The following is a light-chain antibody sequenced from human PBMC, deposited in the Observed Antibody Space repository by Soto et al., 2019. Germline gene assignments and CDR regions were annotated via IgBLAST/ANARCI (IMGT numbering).Light chain of an antibody. V-gene: IGKV1-5*03. CDR1: QTISTY. J-gene: IGKJ1*01. Sequence: DIQMTQSPSSLSASVGHIVTITCRASQTISTYLDWYQKKQGKAPKLLIYKASSLGSGVPSRLSGSGYGTDFTITISSMKNDDSETYYCQHYNTYTWTFGLGTQVDIK. CDR3: QHYNTYTWT. CDR2: KAS.